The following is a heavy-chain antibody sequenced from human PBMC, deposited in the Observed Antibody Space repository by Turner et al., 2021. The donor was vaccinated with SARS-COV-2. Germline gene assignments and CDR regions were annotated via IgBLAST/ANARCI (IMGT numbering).Heavy chain of an antibody. CDR3: ARVKSTVTTYDYYYMDV. CDR2: VHYRGNT. D-gene: IGHD4-4*01. Sequence: QLQLQESGPGLVKPSENLSLTCSVPGGSISSSSYYWGWIRQPPGKGPEWIGSVHYRGNTDYNPTLESRVTISVDTSNNQFSLKLNSVTAADTAVYYCARVKSTVTTYDYYYMDVWGKGTTVTVSS. CDR1: GGSISSSSYY. V-gene: IGHV4-39*01. J-gene: IGHJ6*03.